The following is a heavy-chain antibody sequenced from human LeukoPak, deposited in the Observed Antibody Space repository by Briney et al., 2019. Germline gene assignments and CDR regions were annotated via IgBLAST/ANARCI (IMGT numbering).Heavy chain of an antibody. CDR2: ISSRSTYI. Sequence: GGSLRLSCAASGFTFSSYEMNWVRQAPGKGLEWVSSISSRSTYIYYADSVKGRFTISRDNAKNSLYLQTNSLRAEDTAVYYCAELGITMIGGVWGKGTTVTISS. CDR3: AELGITMIGGV. CDR1: GFTFSSYE. D-gene: IGHD3-10*02. J-gene: IGHJ6*04. V-gene: IGHV3-21*01.